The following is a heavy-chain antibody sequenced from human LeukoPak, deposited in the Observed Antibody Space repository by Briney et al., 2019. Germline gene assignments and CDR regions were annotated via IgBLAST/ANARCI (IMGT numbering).Heavy chain of an antibody. CDR3: ANDLPGKVWFDS. Sequence: PGGSLRLSCAASGFSFSNYAMTWARQAPGKGLEWVSSISGSGTSTYYADSVKGRFTISRDNSKNTVYLQMNSLRVEDTAVYYCANDLPGKVWFDSWGQRTLVIVSS. J-gene: IGHJ5*01. CDR1: GFSFSNYA. CDR2: ISGSGTST. V-gene: IGHV3-23*01. D-gene: IGHD1-14*01.